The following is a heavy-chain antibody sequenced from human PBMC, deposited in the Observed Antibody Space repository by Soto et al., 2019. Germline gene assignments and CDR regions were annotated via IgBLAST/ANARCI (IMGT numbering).Heavy chain of an antibody. Sequence: QVQLVESGGGVVQPGRSLRLSCAASGFTFSSYAMHWVRQAPGKGLEWVAVISYDGSNKYYADSVKGRFTISRDSSKNTLYLQMNSLRAEDTAVYYCARGYSGSYYRPDYWGQGTLVTVSS. CDR2: ISYDGSNK. CDR3: ARGYSGSYYRPDY. CDR1: GFTFSSYA. J-gene: IGHJ4*02. V-gene: IGHV3-30-3*01. D-gene: IGHD1-26*01.